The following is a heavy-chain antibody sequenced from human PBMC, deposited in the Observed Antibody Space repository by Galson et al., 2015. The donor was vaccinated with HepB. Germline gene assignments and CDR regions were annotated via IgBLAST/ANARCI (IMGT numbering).Heavy chain of an antibody. J-gene: IGHJ6*02. Sequence: SLRLSCAASGFTFSSYWMSWVRQAPGKGLEWVANIKQDGSEKYYVDSVKGRFTISRDNAKNSLYLQMNSLRAEDTAVYYCARDSSSWYYYYGMDVWGQGTTVTVPS. V-gene: IGHV3-7*03. CDR3: ARDSSSWYYYYGMDV. CDR1: GFTFSSYW. D-gene: IGHD6-13*01. CDR2: IKQDGSEK.